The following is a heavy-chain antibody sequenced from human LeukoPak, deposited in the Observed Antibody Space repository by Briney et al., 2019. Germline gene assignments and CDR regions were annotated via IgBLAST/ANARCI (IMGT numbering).Heavy chain of an antibody. J-gene: IGHJ4*02. CDR2: ISSSSSSSI. Sequence: PGGSLRLSCAASGFTFSTYGMNWVRQAPGKGLEWISYISSSSSSSINYADSVKGRFTISRDNPKNTLYLQMNSLRTEDTAVYFCAKRGVVIRVILVGFHKEAYYFDSWGQGALVTVSS. D-gene: IGHD3-22*01. CDR3: AKRGVVIRVILVGFHKEAYYFDS. V-gene: IGHV3-48*01. CDR1: GFTFSTYG.